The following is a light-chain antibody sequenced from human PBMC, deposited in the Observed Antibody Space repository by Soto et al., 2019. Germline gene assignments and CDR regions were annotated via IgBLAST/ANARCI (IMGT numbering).Light chain of an antibody. J-gene: IGLJ2*01. Sequence: QSALTQPASVSGSSGQSITISCTGTSSDVGSYNLVSWYQQHPGKAPKLMIYEGSKRPSGVSNRFSGSKSGNTASLTISGLQAEDEADYYCCSYAGSSTLGVFGGGTKVTVL. V-gene: IGLV2-23*01. CDR1: SSDVGSYNL. CDR2: EGS. CDR3: CSYAGSSTLGV.